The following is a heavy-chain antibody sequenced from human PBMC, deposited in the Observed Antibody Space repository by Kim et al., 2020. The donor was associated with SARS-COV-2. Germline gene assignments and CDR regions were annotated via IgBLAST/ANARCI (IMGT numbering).Heavy chain of an antibody. J-gene: IGHJ5*02. V-gene: IGHV2-70*01. D-gene: IGHD6-13*01. Sequence: SGPTLVKPTQTLTLTCTFSGFSLSTSGMCVSWIRQPPGKALEWLALIDWDDDKYYSTSLKTRLTISKDTSKNQVVLTMTNMDPVDTATYYCARSLYSSSWFPHPNWFDPWGQGTLVTVSS. CDR1: GFSLSTSGMC. CDR2: IDWDDDK. CDR3: ARSLYSSSWFPHPNWFDP.